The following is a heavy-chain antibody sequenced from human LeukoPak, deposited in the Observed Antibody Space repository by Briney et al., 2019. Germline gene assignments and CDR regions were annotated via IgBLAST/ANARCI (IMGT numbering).Heavy chain of an antibody. V-gene: IGHV1-2*02. CDR3: ARDNLRGDYVFDY. CDR2: INPNSGGT. D-gene: IGHD4-17*01. CDR1: GYTFTGYY. Sequence: GASVKVSCKASGYTFTGYYMHWVRQAPGQGLEWMGWINPNSGGTNYAQKFQGRVTMTRDTSISTAYMELSRLRSDDTAVYYCARDNLRGDYVFDYWGQGTLVTVSS. J-gene: IGHJ4*02.